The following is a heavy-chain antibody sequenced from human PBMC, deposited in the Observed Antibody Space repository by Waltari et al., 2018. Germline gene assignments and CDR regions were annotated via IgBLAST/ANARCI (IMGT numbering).Heavy chain of an antibody. CDR3: ARGPASFGVVPDY. D-gene: IGHD3-3*01. V-gene: IGHV1-3*01. J-gene: IGHJ4*02. CDR2: INAGNGNT. CDR1: GYTFTSYA. Sequence: QVQLVQSGAEVKKPGASVKVSCEASGYTFTSYAMHWVRKAPGQRLEWMGWINAGNGNTKYSQKFHGRVTITRDTSASTAYMELSSLRSEDTAVYYCARGPASFGVVPDYWGQGTLVTVSS.